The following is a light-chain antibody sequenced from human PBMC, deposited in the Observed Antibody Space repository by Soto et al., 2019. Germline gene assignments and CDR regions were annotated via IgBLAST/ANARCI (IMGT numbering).Light chain of an antibody. Sequence: EVVLTQSPGTLSLSPGERATLSCRASQSVSSSYLAWYQQKPGQAPRLLIYGASSRATGIPDRFSGSGSGTDFTLTISSLQPEDFATYYCQQLDSYPITFGQGTRLEF. CDR3: QQLDSYPIT. CDR1: QSVSSSY. J-gene: IGKJ5*01. V-gene: IGKV3-20*01. CDR2: GAS.